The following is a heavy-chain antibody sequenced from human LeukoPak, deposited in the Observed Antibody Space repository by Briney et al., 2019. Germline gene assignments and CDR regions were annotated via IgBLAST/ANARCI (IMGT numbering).Heavy chain of an antibody. CDR1: GFTFRSYS. V-gene: IGHV3-21*01. CDR2: ISSTSTYI. CDR3: AREPTPLIL. Sequence: GGSLRLSCAASGFTFRSYSMNWVRQTPGKGLEWVSSISSTSTYIYYADSVKGRFTISRDNAKNSLYLQMNSLRAEDTAVYYCAREPTPLILWGQGTLVTVSS. J-gene: IGHJ4*02. D-gene: IGHD2-21*01.